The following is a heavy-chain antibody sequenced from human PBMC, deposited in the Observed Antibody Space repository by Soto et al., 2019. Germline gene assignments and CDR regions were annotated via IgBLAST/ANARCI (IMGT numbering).Heavy chain of an antibody. J-gene: IGHJ5*02. V-gene: IGHV1-3*05. D-gene: IGHD6-19*01. CDR3: ARERWGSGSRWFDP. CDR2: INVGNGNT. Sequence: QVQIVQSGAEEKKPGASVKVSCKASGYTFTSYSMYWVREARGQRREWMGWINVGNGNTKYSQKFQGRVTITTDTSASTAYMELSSLTSEDTAVYYCARERWGSGSRWFDPWGQGTLVTVSS. CDR1: GYTFTSYS.